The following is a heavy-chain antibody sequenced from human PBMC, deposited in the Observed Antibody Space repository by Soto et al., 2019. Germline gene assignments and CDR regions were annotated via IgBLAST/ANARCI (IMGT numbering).Heavy chain of an antibody. D-gene: IGHD5-12*01. CDR2: ISGSGGST. Sequence: EVQLLESGGGLVQPGGSLRLSCAASGFTFSSYAMSWVRQAPGKGLEWVSAISGSGGSTYYADSVKGRFTISRDNSKNTLYLQMNSLRAEDTAVYYCAKDSGYDGVYYYYMAVWGKGTTVTVSS. CDR1: GFTFSSYA. J-gene: IGHJ6*03. CDR3: AKDSGYDGVYYYYMAV. V-gene: IGHV3-23*01.